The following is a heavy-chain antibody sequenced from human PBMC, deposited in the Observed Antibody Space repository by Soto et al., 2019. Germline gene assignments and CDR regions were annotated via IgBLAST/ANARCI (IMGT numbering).Heavy chain of an antibody. CDR1: GGSISSYY. Sequence: SETLSLTCTVSGGSISSYYWSWIRQPPGKGLEWIGYIHYSGSANYNPSLMSRVTISVDSSKNQFSLKLSSVTAADTAVYYCARDQNGSPHFDYWGQGTLVTVSS. CDR3: ARDQNGSPHFDY. D-gene: IGHD1-26*01. CDR2: IHYSGSA. V-gene: IGHV4-59*01. J-gene: IGHJ4*02.